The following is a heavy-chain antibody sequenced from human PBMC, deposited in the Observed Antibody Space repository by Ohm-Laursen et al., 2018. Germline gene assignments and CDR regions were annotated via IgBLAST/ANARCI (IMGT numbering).Heavy chain of an antibody. V-gene: IGHV4-59*07. CDR1: GGSISSYY. J-gene: IGHJ4*01. Sequence: SDTLSLTCTVSGGSISSYYWNWIRQPPGQGLEWIGYVSYSGSTNYSPSLKSRVTISVDTSKNQFSLKLSSVTAADTAIYYCARLPARKNTAIDYWGHGTLVTVSS. D-gene: IGHD5-18*01. CDR2: VSYSGST. CDR3: ARLPARKNTAIDY.